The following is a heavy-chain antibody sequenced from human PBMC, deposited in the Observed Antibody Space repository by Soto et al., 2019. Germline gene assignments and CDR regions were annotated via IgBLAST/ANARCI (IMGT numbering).Heavy chain of an antibody. J-gene: IGHJ4*02. D-gene: IGHD1-26*01. Sequence: GGSLSLSCAASGFTFSSYGMHWVRQAPGKGLEWVAVISYDGSNKYYADSVKGRFTISRDNSKNTLYLQMNSLRAEDTAVYYCAKDLAMGATGTDYWGQGTLVTVSS. CDR1: GFTFSSYG. CDR2: ISYDGSNK. CDR3: AKDLAMGATGTDY. V-gene: IGHV3-30*18.